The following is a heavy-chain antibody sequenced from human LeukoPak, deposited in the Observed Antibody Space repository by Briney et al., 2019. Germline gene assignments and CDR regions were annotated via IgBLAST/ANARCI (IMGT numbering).Heavy chain of an antibody. CDR2: IYHRGST. J-gene: IGHJ5*02. D-gene: IGHD6-13*01. CDR1: GYSISSDYY. CDR3: AREGGRSSSWSDNWFDP. Sequence: PSETLSLTCAVSGYSISSDYYWGWIRQSPGKGLEWIGSIYHRGSTFQNPSLKSRVTISVDTSRNQFSLRPRSLTAADTAMYYCAREGGRSSSWSDNWFDPWGQGTLVTVSS. V-gene: IGHV4-38-2*02.